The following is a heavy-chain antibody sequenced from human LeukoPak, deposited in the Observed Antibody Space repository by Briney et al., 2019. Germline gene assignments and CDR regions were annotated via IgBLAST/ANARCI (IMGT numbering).Heavy chain of an antibody. D-gene: IGHD7-27*01. V-gene: IGHV3-23*01. CDR2: ISGSGGST. CDR1: GFTFSSYA. Sequence: GGSLRLSCAASGFTFSSYAMSWVRQAPGKGLEWVSAISGSGGSTYYADSVKGRFTISRDNSKNTLYLQMSSLRSEDTAVYYCVGGAPNWGFDFWGQGTLVTVSS. J-gene: IGHJ4*02. CDR3: VGGAPNWGFDF.